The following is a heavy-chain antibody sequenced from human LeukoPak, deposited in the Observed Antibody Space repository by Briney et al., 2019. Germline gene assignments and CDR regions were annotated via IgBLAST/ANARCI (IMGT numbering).Heavy chain of an antibody. D-gene: IGHD6-19*01. CDR3: ARRSSGWYYYYMDV. V-gene: IGHV3-7*01. CDR2: IKQDGSEK. J-gene: IGHJ6*03. Sequence: GGSLRLSCAASGFTVSSNYMSWVRQAPGKGLEWVANIKQDGSEKYYVDSVKGRFTISRDNAKNSLYLQMNSLRAEDTAVYYCARRSSGWYYYYMDVWGKGTTVTVSS. CDR1: GFTVSSNY.